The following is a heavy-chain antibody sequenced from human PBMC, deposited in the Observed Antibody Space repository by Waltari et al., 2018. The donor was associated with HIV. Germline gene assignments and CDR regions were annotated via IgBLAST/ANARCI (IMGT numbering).Heavy chain of an antibody. Sequence: QVQLVQSGAEVKKPGASVKVYCKASGYTITSYDINWVRQATGQGLEWMVWMNPNSGNTGYAQKFQGRVTMTRNTSISTAYMELSSLRSEDTAVYYCARGPYYYGSGSYWFDPWGQGTLVTVSS. J-gene: IGHJ5*02. V-gene: IGHV1-8*01. CDR1: GYTITSYD. CDR2: MNPNSGNT. CDR3: ARGPYYYGSGSYWFDP. D-gene: IGHD3-10*01.